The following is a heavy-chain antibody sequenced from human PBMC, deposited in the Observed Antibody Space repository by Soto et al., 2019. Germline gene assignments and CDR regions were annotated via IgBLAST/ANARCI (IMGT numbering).Heavy chain of an antibody. CDR3: ARDLPPRYCSRTICYYYYYGMDV. D-gene: IGHD2-2*01. V-gene: IGHV3-30-3*01. J-gene: IGHJ6*01. CDR1: GFTFSSYA. Sequence: QVQLVESGGGVVQPGRSLRLSCAASGFTFSSYAMHWVRQAPGKGLEWVAVISYDGSNKYYADSVKGRFTISRDNSKNTLYMQMNCLRAEDRAVYYCARDLPPRYCSRTICYYYYYGMDVWGQGTKVTVCS. CDR2: ISYDGSNK.